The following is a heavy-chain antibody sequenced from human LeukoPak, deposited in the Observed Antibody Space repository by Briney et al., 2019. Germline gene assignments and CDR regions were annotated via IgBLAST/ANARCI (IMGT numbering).Heavy chain of an antibody. CDR2: IYTSGST. V-gene: IGHV4-4*09. CDR1: GGSISSYY. CDR3: ARITSSSWYFDY. Sequence: PETLSLTCTVSGGSISSYYWSWIRQPPGKGLEWIGYIYTSGSTNYNPSLKSRVTTSVDTSKNQFSLKLSSVTAADTAVYYCARITSSSWYFDYWGQGTLVTVSS. D-gene: IGHD6-13*01. J-gene: IGHJ4*02.